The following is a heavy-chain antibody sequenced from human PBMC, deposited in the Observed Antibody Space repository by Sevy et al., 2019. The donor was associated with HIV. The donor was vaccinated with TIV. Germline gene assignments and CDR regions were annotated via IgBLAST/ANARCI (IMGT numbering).Heavy chain of an antibody. CDR3: ARDLDEDYYYGMDV. Sequence: GGSLRLSCAASGFTFSSYSMNWVRQAPGKGLEWVSYISSISSTIYYADSVKGRFTISRDNAKNSLYLQMNSLRDEDTAVYYCARDLDEDYYYGMDVWGQGTTVTVSS. CDR2: ISSISSTI. J-gene: IGHJ6*02. V-gene: IGHV3-48*02. CDR1: GFTFSSYS.